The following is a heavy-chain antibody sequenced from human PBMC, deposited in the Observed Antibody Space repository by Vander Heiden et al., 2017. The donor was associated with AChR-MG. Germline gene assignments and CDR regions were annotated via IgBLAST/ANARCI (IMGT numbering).Heavy chain of an antibody. Sequence: QVQLGQSGAEVKKPGSSVKVSCKASGGTFSSYAISWVRQAPGQGLEWMGGIIPIFGTANYAQKFQGRVTITADESTSTAYMELSSLRSEDTAVYYCARDPTRIAAAGGDRRFDPWGQGTLVTVSS. CDR3: ARDPTRIAAAGGDRRFDP. CDR2: IIPIFGTA. CDR1: GGTFSSYA. J-gene: IGHJ5*02. V-gene: IGHV1-69*01. D-gene: IGHD6-13*01.